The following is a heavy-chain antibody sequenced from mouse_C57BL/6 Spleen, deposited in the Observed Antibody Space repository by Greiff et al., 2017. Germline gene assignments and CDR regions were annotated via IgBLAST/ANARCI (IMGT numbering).Heavy chain of an antibody. D-gene: IGHD1-1*01. CDR1: GFTFSDYG. J-gene: IGHJ2*01. CDR3: ARDFTTVHYFDY. Sequence: EVQVVESGGGLVKPGGSLKLSCAASGFTFSDYGMHWVRQAPEKGLEWVAYISSGSSTIYYADTVKGRFTISRDNAKNTLFLQMTSLRSEDTAMYYCARDFTTVHYFDYWGQGTTLTVSS. CDR2: ISSGSSTI. V-gene: IGHV5-17*01.